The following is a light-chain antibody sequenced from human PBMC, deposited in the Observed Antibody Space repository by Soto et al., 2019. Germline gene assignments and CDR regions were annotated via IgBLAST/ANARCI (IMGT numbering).Light chain of an antibody. CDR1: SSDVGGYNY. J-gene: IGLJ1*01. Sequence: QSALTQPPSASGSPVQSVTISCTGTSSDVGGYNYVSWYQQHPGKAPKLMIYEVSKRPSGVPDRFSGSNSGNTASLTVSGLQAEHEADYDRRSHAGSDNVYVFGTGTKLTV. V-gene: IGLV2-8*01. CDR3: RSHAGSDNVYV. CDR2: EVS.